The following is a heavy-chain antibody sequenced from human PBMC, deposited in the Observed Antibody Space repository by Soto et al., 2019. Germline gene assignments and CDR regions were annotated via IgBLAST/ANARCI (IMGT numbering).Heavy chain of an antibody. CDR1: GGSISSSNW. CDR2: IYHSGST. Sequence: SENLPLTCAVSGGSISSSNWWSWVRQPPGKGLEWIGEIYHSGSTNYNPSLKSRVTISVDKSKNQFSLKLSSVTAADTAVYYCARALTGITLSTIFGKAISYYYGMDVRCQGTTVT. V-gene: IGHV4-4*02. CDR3: ARALTGITLSTIFGKAISYYYGMDV. J-gene: IGHJ6*02. D-gene: IGHD3-10*02.